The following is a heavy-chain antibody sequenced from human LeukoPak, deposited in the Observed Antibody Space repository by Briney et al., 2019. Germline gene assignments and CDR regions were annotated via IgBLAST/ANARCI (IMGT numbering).Heavy chain of an antibody. CDR3: ARPLVHSSSWYLFDY. CDR2: IYPGDSDT. J-gene: IGHJ4*02. D-gene: IGHD6-13*01. CDR1: GYSFTSYW. V-gene: IGHV5-51*01. Sequence: GESLKISCKGSGYSFTSYWIGWVRQMPGKGLEWMGIIYPGDSDTRYSPSFQGQVTISADKSISTAYLQWSSLKASDTAMYYCARPLVHSSSWYLFDYWGQGTLVTVSS.